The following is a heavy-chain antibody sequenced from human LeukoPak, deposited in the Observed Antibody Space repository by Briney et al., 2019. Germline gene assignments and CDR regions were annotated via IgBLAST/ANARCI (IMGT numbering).Heavy chain of an antibody. D-gene: IGHD3-10*01. CDR3: ARDSGTTGEVKFDP. CDR2: IYSSGTI. V-gene: IGHV4-4*07. Sequence: PSETLSLTCSVSGGSISSYYRSWIRQPAGKGLEWIGRIYSSGTITYNPSLQSRVTMSVDTSKNEFSLKMSPVTAADTAVYYYARDSGTTGEVKFDPWGQGTLVAVSS. CDR1: GGSISSYY. J-gene: IGHJ5*02.